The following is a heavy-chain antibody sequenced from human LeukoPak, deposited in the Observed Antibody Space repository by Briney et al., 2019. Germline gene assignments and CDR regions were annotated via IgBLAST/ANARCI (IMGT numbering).Heavy chain of an antibody. D-gene: IGHD3-22*01. CDR3: ARGPSSYYYDSSGFLYYFDY. CDR1: GSTFSSYA. J-gene: IGHJ4*02. CDR2: ISSGGTAT. Sequence: GGSLRLSCATSGSTFSSYAMSWVRQAPGKGLEWVSDISSGGTATYYADSVKGRFTISRDNSKNTLYLQMNSLRAEDTAVYYCARGPSSYYYDSSGFLYYFDYWGQGTLVTVSS. V-gene: IGHV3-23*01.